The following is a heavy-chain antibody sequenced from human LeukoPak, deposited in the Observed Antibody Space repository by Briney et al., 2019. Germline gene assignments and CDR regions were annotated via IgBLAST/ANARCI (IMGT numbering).Heavy chain of an antibody. D-gene: IGHD4-17*01. CDR1: GFTFSSYE. J-gene: IGHJ4*02. CDR2: ISSSGSTI. V-gene: IGHV3-48*03. Sequence: AGGSLRLSCAASGFTFSSYEMNWVRQAPGKGLEWVSYISSSGSTIYYADSVKGRFTISRDNAKNSLYLQMNSLRAEDTAVYYCARDPKSVDDYGDYERRFDYWGQGTLVTVSS. CDR3: ARDPKSVDDYGDYERRFDY.